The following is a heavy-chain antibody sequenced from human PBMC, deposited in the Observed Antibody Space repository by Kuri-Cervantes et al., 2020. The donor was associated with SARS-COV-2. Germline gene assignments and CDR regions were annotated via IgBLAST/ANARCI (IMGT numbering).Heavy chain of an antibody. D-gene: IGHD6-13*01. Sequence: LSLTCAPSGFTFSSYWMSWVRQAPGKGLEWVANIKQDGSEKYYVDSVKGRFTISRDNAKNSLYLQMNSLRAEDTAVYYCASYIAAAGTDAFDIWGQGTMVTVSS. CDR1: GFTFSSYW. V-gene: IGHV3-7*01. CDR2: IKQDGSEK. CDR3: ASYIAAAGTDAFDI. J-gene: IGHJ3*02.